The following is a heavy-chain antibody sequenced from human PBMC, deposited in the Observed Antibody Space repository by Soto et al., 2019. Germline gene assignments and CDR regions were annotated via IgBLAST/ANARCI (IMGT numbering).Heavy chain of an antibody. CDR2: ISSSSSYI. CDR1: GFTFSSYS. V-gene: IGHV3-21*01. J-gene: IGHJ4*02. D-gene: IGHD3-22*01. CDR3: AMMVYYYDLNLGDY. Sequence: PGVSLRLSCAASGFTFSSYSMNWVRQAPGKGLEWVPSISSSSSYIYYADSVKGRFTISRDNAKNSLYLQMNSLRAEDTAVYYCAMMVYYYDLNLGDYWGQGTLVTVSS.